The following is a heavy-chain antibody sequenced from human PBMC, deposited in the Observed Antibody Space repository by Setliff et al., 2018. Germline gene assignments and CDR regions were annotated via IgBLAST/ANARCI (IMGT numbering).Heavy chain of an antibody. Sequence: ASVKVSCKASGGTFSNFAISWVRQAPGQGFEWLGGIIPMFRTPEYAQKFQGRVTISADESRTAVYMELSSLRFDDTAVHYCARVQWEIAVKFHYNRMDVWGEGTQVTAPQ. CDR2: IIPMFRTP. J-gene: IGHJ6*04. D-gene: IGHD1-26*01. CDR1: GGTFSNFA. V-gene: IGHV1-69*13. CDR3: ARVQWEIAVKFHYNRMDV.